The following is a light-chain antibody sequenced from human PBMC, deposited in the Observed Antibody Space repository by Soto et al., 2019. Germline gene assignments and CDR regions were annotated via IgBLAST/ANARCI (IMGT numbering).Light chain of an antibody. CDR2: GSS. CDR1: QSVSSSY. CDR3: QQYGSSQS. J-gene: IGKJ1*01. Sequence: EIVLTQSPGTLSLSPGERATLSGRASQSVSSSYLAWYQQKPGQAPRLLIYGSSSRATVIPDRFSGSGSGTYFTLTISRLEPEDFAVYYCQQYGSSQSFGQGTKVEIK. V-gene: IGKV3-20*01.